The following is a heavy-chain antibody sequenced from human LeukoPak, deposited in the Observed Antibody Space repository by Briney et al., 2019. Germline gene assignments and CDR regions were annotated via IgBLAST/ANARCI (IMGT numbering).Heavy chain of an antibody. CDR1: GYSFTSYW. V-gene: IGHV5-51*01. CDR3: ARHHPRYCSGGSCYSPDEVPIDY. J-gene: IGHJ4*02. Sequence: GESLKISCKGSGYSFTSYWIGWVRQMPGKGLEWMGIIYPGDSGTRYSPSFQGQVTISADKSISTAYLQWSSLKASDTAMYYCARHHPRYCSGGSCYSPDEVPIDYWGQGTLVTVSS. CDR2: IYPGDSGT. D-gene: IGHD2-15*01.